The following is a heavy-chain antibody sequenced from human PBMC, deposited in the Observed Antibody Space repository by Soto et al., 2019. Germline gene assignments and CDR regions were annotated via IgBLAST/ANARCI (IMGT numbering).Heavy chain of an antibody. J-gene: IGHJ4*02. D-gene: IGHD5-12*01. V-gene: IGHV3-30-3*01. CDR2: ISYDGSNK. CDR3: ARDGYYNDY. Sequence: QVQLVESGGGVVQPGRSLRLSCAASGFTFSSYAMHWVRQAPGKGLEWVAVISYDGSNKYYADSVKGRFTISRDNSKNPLYLQMNSLRAEDTAVYYCARDGYYNDYWGQGTLVTVSS. CDR1: GFTFSSYA.